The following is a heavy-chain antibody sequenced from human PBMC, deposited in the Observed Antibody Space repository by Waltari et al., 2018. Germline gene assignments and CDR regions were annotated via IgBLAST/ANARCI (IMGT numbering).Heavy chain of an antibody. CDR1: GYTFTGYQ. CDR3: ARDLVVGSGDY. J-gene: IGHJ4*02. D-gene: IGHD1-26*01. CDR2: INPKSGGT. Sequence: QVHLVQSGAEVKKPGASVKVSCKASGYTFTGYQIHWVRQAPGQGLEWMGWINPKSGGTNDAQNFQGRVTITRDTSSRTAYMELSRLRSDDTAMYYCARDLVVGSGDYWGQGTLVTVSS. V-gene: IGHV1-2*02.